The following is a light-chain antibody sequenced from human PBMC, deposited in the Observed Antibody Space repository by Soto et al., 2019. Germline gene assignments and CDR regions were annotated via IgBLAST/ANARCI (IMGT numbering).Light chain of an antibody. Sequence: IQLTQSPSSLSASVGDRVTITCRASQGISSYLAWYQQKPGKAPKLLIYGASTLQSGVTSRFSGSGSGTDFTLTISSLQPEDFETYYCQQLNSYPRTFGQGTKVEIK. CDR1: QGISSY. CDR2: GAS. V-gene: IGKV1-9*01. CDR3: QQLNSYPRT. J-gene: IGKJ1*01.